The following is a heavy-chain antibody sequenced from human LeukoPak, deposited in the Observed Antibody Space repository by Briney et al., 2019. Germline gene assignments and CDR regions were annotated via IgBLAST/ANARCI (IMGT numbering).Heavy chain of an antibody. D-gene: IGHD2-21*02. Sequence: SETLSLTCTVSGGSISSYYWSWIRQPAGKGLEWIGRIYTSGSTNYNPSLKSRVTVSVDTSKNQISLKLRSGTAADTAVYYCARQSFAYCGGDCYYPDYWGQGTLVTVSS. CDR1: GGSISSYY. V-gene: IGHV4-4*07. CDR3: ARQSFAYCGGDCYYPDY. J-gene: IGHJ4*02. CDR2: IYTSGST.